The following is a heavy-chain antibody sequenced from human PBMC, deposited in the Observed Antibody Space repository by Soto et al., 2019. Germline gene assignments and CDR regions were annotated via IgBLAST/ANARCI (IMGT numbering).Heavy chain of an antibody. Sequence: GASVKVSCKVSGYTLTELSMHWVRQAPGKGLEKMGGFDPEEGEAIYAQKFQGRVTMTEDTSTDTAYMEQSSMRYEDTDVYYCAIDRDTTFLRFAFDIWGQGTIVTGSS. D-gene: IGHD5-18*01. CDR2: FDPEEGEA. V-gene: IGHV1-24*01. CDR1: GYTLTELS. J-gene: IGHJ3*02. CDR3: AIDRDTTFLRFAFDI.